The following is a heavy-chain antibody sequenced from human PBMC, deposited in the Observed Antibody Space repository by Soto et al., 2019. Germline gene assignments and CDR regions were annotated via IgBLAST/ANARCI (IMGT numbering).Heavy chain of an antibody. CDR2: ISSSSSYI. CDR1: GFTFSSYS. Sequence: GGSLRLSCAASGFTFSSYSMNWVRQAPGKGLEWVSSISSSSSYIYYADSVKGRFTISRDNAKNSLYLQMNSLRAEDTAVYYCAREMDRGQWPPFSLDYWGQGTLVTVSS. D-gene: IGHD3-10*01. V-gene: IGHV3-21*01. CDR3: AREMDRGQWPPFSLDY. J-gene: IGHJ4*02.